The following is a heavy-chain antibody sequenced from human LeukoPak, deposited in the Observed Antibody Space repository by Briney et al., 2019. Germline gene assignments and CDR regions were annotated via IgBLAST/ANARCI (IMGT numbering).Heavy chain of an antibody. V-gene: IGHV3-11*01. D-gene: IGHD2-2*01. Sequence: GGPLRLSCAASGFPFSDYYMSWIRQAPGKGLECVSYISGGSHIYYADSVKGRFTISRDNAKSSLFPQMTSLRAEDTAVYYCARGFDCSSASCYCMDLWGQGTTVTVSS. CDR1: GFPFSDYY. CDR3: ARGFDCSSASCYCMDL. CDR2: ISGGSHI. J-gene: IGHJ6*02.